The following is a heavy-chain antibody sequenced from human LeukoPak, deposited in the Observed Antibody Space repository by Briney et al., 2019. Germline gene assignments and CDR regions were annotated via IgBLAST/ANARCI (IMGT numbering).Heavy chain of an antibody. V-gene: IGHV3-48*03. CDR2: ISSSGSTI. CDR3: ARVWFGELRVPYF. CDR1: GFTLSSYE. D-gene: IGHD3-10*01. J-gene: IGHJ4*02. Sequence: GGSLRLSCAASGFTLSSYEMNWVRQAPGKGLEWVSYISSSGSTIYYADSVKGRFTISRDNAKNSLYLQMNSLRAEDTAVYYCARVWFGELRVPYFWGQGTLVTVSS.